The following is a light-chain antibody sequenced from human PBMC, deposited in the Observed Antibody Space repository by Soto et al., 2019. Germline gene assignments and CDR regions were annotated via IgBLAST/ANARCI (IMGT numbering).Light chain of an antibody. CDR1: SSDVGGYDF. V-gene: IGLV2-11*01. CDR3: CSYAGSYNLGV. CDR2: DVS. Sequence: QSVLTQPRSVSRSPGQSVTISCTGTSSDVGGYDFVSWYQQHPGKAPKLMIYDVSKRPSGVPDRFSGSKSANSASLTISGLQAEDEALYYCCSYAGSYNLGVFGGGTKLTVL. J-gene: IGLJ3*02.